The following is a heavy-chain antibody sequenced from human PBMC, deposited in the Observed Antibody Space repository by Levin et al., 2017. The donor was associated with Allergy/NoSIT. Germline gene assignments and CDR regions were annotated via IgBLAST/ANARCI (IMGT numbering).Heavy chain of an antibody. CDR3: ARGSTTVTTNPYYFDY. J-gene: IGHJ4*02. CDR1: GFTFSSYA. Sequence: GESLKISCAASGFTFSSYAMHWVRQAPGKGLEWVAVISYDGSNKYYADSVKGRFTISRDNSKNTLYLQMNSLRAEDTAVYYCARGSTTVTTNPYYFDYWGQGTLVTVSS. CDR2: ISYDGSNK. V-gene: IGHV3-30-3*01. D-gene: IGHD4-17*01.